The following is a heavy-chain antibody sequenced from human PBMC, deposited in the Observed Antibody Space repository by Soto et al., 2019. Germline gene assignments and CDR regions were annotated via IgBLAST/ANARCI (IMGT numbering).Heavy chain of an antibody. Sequence: TSETLSVTCTVAGGSISDFCWSWIRQPTGKGLEWIGYVYYTGSTSYNPSLKRRVTFSADSSRGQFSLRLNSVTAADTAVYYCARTVLGPDLLADSFVDYYYYMDVWGQGTTVTVSS. V-gene: IGHV4-59*08. J-gene: IGHJ6*03. CDR2: VYYTGST. CDR3: ARTVLGPDLLADSFVDYYYYMDV. CDR1: GGSISDFC. D-gene: IGHD3-9*01.